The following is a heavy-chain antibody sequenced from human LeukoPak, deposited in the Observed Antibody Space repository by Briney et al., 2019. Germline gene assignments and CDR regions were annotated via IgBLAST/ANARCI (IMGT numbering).Heavy chain of an antibody. CDR3: ARAVSWGLLVRDDAFDI. CDR1: GGSISSYH. Sequence: SETLSLTCTVSGGSISSYHWIWIRQPPGKGLEWIGYIHYSGSTNYNPSLKSRFTTSVDTSTKQFSLKLRSVTAADTAVYYCARAVSWGLLVRDDAFDIWGQGTMVTVSS. CDR2: IHYSGST. V-gene: IGHV4-59*08. D-gene: IGHD2-21*01. J-gene: IGHJ3*02.